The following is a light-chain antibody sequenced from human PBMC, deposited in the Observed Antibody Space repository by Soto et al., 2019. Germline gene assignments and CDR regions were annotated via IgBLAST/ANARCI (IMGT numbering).Light chain of an antibody. J-gene: IGKJ2*01. Sequence: DIQMTQSPSTLSASVGDRVTITCRARQSISSWMAWYQQKPGQAPKLLIYDASSLESGVPSRFSGSGSGTEFTLTISSLQPDYFATYYCQQYNSSYTVGQGTKLEIK. V-gene: IGKV1-5*01. CDR2: DAS. CDR3: QQYNSSYT. CDR1: QSISSW.